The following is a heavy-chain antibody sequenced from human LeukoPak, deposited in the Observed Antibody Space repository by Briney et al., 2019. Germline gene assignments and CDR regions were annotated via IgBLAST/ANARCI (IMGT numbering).Heavy chain of an antibody. J-gene: IGHJ4*02. CDR2: INPNSGGT. V-gene: IGHV1-2*02. D-gene: IGHD3-3*01. CDR1: GYTFTGYY. CDR3: ARGGNDFWLLGYFDY. Sequence: ASVKVSCKASGYTFTGYYMHWVRQAPGQGLEWMGWINPNSGGTNYAQKFQGRVTMTRDTSISTDYMEMSRLRSDDTAVYYCARGGNDFWLLGYFDYWGQGTLVTVSS.